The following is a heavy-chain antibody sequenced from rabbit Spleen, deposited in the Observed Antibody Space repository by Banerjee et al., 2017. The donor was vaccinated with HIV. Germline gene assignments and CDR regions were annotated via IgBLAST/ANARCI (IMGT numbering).Heavy chain of an antibody. CDR1: GFSFSSRYY. CDR2: IYSGSSGDT. J-gene: IGHJ4*01. D-gene: IGHD4-1*01. V-gene: IGHV1S40*01. CDR3: ARETSSGWGIVSYYFTL. Sequence: QSLEESGGDLVKPGASLTLTCTASGFSFSSRYYMCWVRQAPGKGLEWIACIYSGSSGDTYYASWAKGRFTISNTSATTGTLQMTSLTAADTATYFCARETSSGWGIVSYYFTLWGPGTLFTV.